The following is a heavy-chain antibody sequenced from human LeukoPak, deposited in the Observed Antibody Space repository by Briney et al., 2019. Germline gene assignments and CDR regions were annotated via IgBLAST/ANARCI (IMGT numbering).Heavy chain of an antibody. Sequence: PSETLSLTCAVYGGPFSDYYWSWIRQPPGKGLEWIGEINHSGSTNYNPSLKSRVTISVDTSKNQFSLKLSSVTAADTAVYYCARDSSGWGYYFDYWGQGTLVTVSS. CDR1: GGPFSDYY. CDR3: ARDSSGWGYYFDY. V-gene: IGHV4-34*01. CDR2: INHSGST. D-gene: IGHD6-19*01. J-gene: IGHJ4*02.